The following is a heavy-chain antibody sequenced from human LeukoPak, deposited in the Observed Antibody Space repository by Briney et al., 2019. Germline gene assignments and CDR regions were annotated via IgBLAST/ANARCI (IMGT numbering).Heavy chain of an antibody. CDR3: ARDLARAVAGTYQGY. V-gene: IGHV1-18*04. Sequence: ASVKVSCKASGYTFTSYYMHWVRRAPGQGLEWMGWISAYNGNTNYAQKLQGRVTMTTDTSTSTAYMELRSLRSDDTAVYYCARDLARAVAGTYQGYWGQGTLVTVSS. CDR1: GYTFTSYY. D-gene: IGHD6-19*01. CDR2: ISAYNGNT. J-gene: IGHJ4*02.